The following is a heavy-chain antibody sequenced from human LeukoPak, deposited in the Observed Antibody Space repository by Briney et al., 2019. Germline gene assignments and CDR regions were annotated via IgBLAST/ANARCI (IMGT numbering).Heavy chain of an antibody. Sequence: GGSLRLSCAASGFTFSSYGMHWVHQAPGKGLEWVAFIRYDGSDKYYADSVKGRFTISRDNSKNTLYLQMNSLRAEDTAVYYCAKVLLWFGEFSHFDYWGQGTLVTVSS. V-gene: IGHV3-30*02. D-gene: IGHD3-10*01. CDR2: IRYDGSDK. J-gene: IGHJ4*02. CDR3: AKVLLWFGEFSHFDY. CDR1: GFTFSSYG.